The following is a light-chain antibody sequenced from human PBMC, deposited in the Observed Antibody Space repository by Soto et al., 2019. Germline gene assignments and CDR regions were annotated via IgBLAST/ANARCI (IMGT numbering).Light chain of an antibody. Sequence: QSVLTQPPSMSGAPGQGVTISCTGSSSNIGAGYDVHWYQQVPGTAPKLLIYGNTNRPSGVPDRFSASKSGTSASLAISGLQAEDEADYYCQSYERSLSGWIFGGGTKLTVL. CDR3: QSYERSLSGWI. CDR1: SSNIGAGYD. CDR2: GNT. J-gene: IGLJ2*01. V-gene: IGLV1-40*01.